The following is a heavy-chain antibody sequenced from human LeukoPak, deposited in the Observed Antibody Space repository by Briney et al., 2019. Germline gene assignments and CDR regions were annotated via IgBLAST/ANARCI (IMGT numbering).Heavy chain of an antibody. CDR3: ARLGSNNWFDP. V-gene: IGHV4-61*02. CDR1: GGSISSGSYY. Sequence: SETLSLTCTVSGGSISSGSYYWSWIRQSAGKGLEWIGRVYTSGSTNYNPSLKSRFTITVDTSKNQSSLKLSSVTAADTAVYYCARLGSNNWFDPWGQGTLVTVSP. CDR2: VYTSGST. J-gene: IGHJ5*02.